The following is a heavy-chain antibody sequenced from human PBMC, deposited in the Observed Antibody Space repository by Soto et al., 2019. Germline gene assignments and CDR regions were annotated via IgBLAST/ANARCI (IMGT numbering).Heavy chain of an antibody. V-gene: IGHV3-33*01. CDR2: IWYDGSNK. CDR1: GFTFSSYG. D-gene: IGHD1-1*01. CDR3: ARDRYDTGTEGYFDY. J-gene: IGHJ4*02. Sequence: QVQLVESGGGVVQPGRSLRLSCAASGFTFSSYGMHWVRQAPGTGLEWVAVIWYDGSNKYYADSVKGRFTISRDNSKNTLYLQMNSLRAEDTAVYYCARDRYDTGTEGYFDYWGQGTLVTVSS.